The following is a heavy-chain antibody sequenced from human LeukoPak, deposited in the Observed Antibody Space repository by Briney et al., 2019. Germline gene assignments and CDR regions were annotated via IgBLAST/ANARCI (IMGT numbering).Heavy chain of an antibody. CDR2: IYHSGST. CDR1: GGSISSSNW. V-gene: IGHV4-4*02. D-gene: IGHD3-22*01. J-gene: IGHJ4*02. CDR3: ARVGSDYYDSSERWGPVDY. Sequence: NPSETLSLTCAVSGGSISSSNWWSWVRQPPGKGLEWIGEIYHSGSTNYNPSLKSRVTISVDKSKNQFSLKLSSVTAADTAVYYCARVGSDYYDSSERWGPVDYWGQGTLVTVSS.